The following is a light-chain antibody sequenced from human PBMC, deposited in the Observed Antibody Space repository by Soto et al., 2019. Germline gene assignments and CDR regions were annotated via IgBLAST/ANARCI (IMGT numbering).Light chain of an antibody. CDR3: QQYNNWPPLT. J-gene: IGKJ4*01. CDR1: QSISSN. CDR2: GAS. Sequence: IVMAQSPVTLSVFPGERATLSCRASQSISSNLALYQQKPGQAPRLLIYGASTRATGTPARFSGSGSGTEFTLTISSLQSEDFAVYYCQQYNNWPPLTFGGGTKVEIK. V-gene: IGKV3-15*01.